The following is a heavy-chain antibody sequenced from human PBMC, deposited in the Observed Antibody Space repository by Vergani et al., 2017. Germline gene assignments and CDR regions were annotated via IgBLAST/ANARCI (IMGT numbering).Heavy chain of an antibody. J-gene: IGHJ4*02. CDR1: GFTFSSYG. D-gene: IGHD6-13*01. V-gene: IGHV3-33*01. CDR2: IWYDGSNK. CDR3: ARDWLSSSWSNFDY. Sequence: QVQLVESGGGVVQPGRSLRLSCAASGFTFSSYGMHWVRQAPGKGLEWVAVIWYDGSNKYYADSVKGRFTISRDNSKNTLYLQMNSLRAEDTAVYYCARDWLSSSWSNFDYWGQGTLVTVSS.